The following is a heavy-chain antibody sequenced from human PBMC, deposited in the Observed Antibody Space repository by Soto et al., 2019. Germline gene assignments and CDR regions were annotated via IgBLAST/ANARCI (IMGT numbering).Heavy chain of an antibody. J-gene: IGHJ2*01. CDR1: GGSISSYY. Sequence: SETLSLTCTVSGGSISSYYWSWIRQPPGKGLEWIGYIYYSGSTNYNPSLKSRVTISVDTSKNQFSLKLSSVTAADTAVYYCARRCYCGDYGYFDLWGRGTLVTVSS. CDR3: ARRCYCGDYGYFDL. V-gene: IGHV4-59*08. D-gene: IGHD4-17*01. CDR2: IYYSGST.